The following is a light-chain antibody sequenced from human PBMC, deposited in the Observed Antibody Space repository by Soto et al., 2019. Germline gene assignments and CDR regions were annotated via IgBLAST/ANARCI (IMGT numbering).Light chain of an antibody. CDR2: GAS. CDR3: QQYNNWPLT. J-gene: IGKJ4*01. CDR1: QSVSSN. V-gene: IGKV3-15*01. Sequence: EILLTQSPATLSVSPGDRATLSCRASQSVSSNLAWYQQKPGQAPRLLIYGASTRATGIPARFSGSGSGTEFTLTISSLQSEDFAVYYCQQYNNWPLTFGGGTKVDIK.